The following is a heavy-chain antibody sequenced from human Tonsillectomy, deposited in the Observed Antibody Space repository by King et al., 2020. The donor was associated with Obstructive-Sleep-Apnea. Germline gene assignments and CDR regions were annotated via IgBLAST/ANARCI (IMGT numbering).Heavy chain of an antibody. Sequence: QMQLQESGPGLVKPSQTLSLTCTVSGGYITSGDYYWSWIRQPPGKGLEWIGYVYYSGRTYSNPSLKSRVTISVDTSKTQFSLKLSSLTAADTAVYYCARGNYYDSSGYYHRGEWFDPWGQGTLVTVSS. D-gene: IGHD3-22*01. CDR3: ARGNYYDSSGYYHRGEWFDP. V-gene: IGHV4-30-4*01. CDR2: VYYSGRT. J-gene: IGHJ5*02. CDR1: GGYITSGDYY.